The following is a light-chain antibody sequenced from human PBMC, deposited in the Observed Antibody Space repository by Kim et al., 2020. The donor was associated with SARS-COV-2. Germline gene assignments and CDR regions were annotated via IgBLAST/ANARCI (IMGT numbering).Light chain of an antibody. J-gene: IGKJ1*01. V-gene: IGKV1-5*03. CDR3: QQYNTYPWT. Sequence: ASVGDRVDITCRASQTINIRLVWYQQKPGKAPKLLIYQASTLDIGVPSKFSGGGYGTEFTLTISSLQPDDFATYYCQQYNTYPWTFGQGTKVDIK. CDR2: QAS. CDR1: QTINIR.